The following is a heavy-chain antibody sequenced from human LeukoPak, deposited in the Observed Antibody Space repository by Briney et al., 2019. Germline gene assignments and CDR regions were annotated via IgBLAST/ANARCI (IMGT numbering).Heavy chain of an antibody. CDR2: MNPNSGNT. V-gene: IGHV1-8*01. CDR3: ASARYSYEYYYYMDV. CDR1: GYTFTSYD. D-gene: IGHD5-18*01. Sequence: ASVKVSCKASGYTFTSYDINWVRQATGQGLEWMGWMNPNSGNTGYAQKFQGRVTMTRNTSISTAYMELSSLRSEDTAVYYCASARYSYEYYYYMDVWGKGTTVTVSS. J-gene: IGHJ6*03.